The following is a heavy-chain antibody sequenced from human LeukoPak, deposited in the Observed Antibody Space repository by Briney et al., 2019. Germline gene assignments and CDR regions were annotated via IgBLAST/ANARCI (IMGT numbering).Heavy chain of an antibody. D-gene: IGHD3-16*01. CDR1: GFTFSGYW. J-gene: IGHJ4*02. CDR2: IKQDGSEK. CDR3: AREYEAPFDY. Sequence: GGSLRLSCAASGFTFSGYWMSWARQAPGKGLEWVANIKQDGSEKYYVDSVKGRFTISRDNAKNSLYLQMNSLRAEDTAVYYCAREYEAPFDYWGQGTLVTVSS. V-gene: IGHV3-7*01.